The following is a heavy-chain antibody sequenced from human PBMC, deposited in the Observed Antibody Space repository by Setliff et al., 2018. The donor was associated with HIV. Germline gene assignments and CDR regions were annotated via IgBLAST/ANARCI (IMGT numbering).Heavy chain of an antibody. J-gene: IGHJ6*03. CDR2: LYVSGDT. Sequence: SCYVTDDPISSYYWSWVRQPAGKGLEWIGRLYVSGDTNYNPSLKSRATMSLDTSKKHFSLNLKSVTAADTAVYYCALTGHRLLRGYMDVWGKGTTVTVSS. CDR3: ALTGHRLLRGYMDV. CDR1: DDPISSYY. D-gene: IGHD2-15*01. V-gene: IGHV4-4*07.